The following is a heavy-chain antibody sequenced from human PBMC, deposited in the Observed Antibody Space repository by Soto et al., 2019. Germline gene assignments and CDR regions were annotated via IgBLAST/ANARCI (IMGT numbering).Heavy chain of an antibody. CDR2: IYSNGDT. CDR1: GFTVGYNY. CDR3: ARKTDSGGNGGF. D-gene: IGHD2-15*01. V-gene: IGHV3-53*02. J-gene: IGHJ4*02. Sequence: EVRLVETGGGLIQPGGSLRLSCAVSGFTVGYNYMYRVRQPPGKGLEWVSLIYSNGDTRYADSVAGRFTVSRDSSKNTLYLQMNNLRDEDTAVYYCARKTDSGGNGGFWGQGTLVTVSS.